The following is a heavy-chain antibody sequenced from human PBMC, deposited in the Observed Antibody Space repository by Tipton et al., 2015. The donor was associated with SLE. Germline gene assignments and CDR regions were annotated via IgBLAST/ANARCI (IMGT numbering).Heavy chain of an antibody. Sequence: SLRLSCAASTFTISSNYMTWVRQAPGKGLEWVSVIYAGGSTYYADSVKGRFTISRDNSKNTLYLQMNSLRPEDTAVYYCARRYGSGSYSLDIWGRGTLVTVSS. CDR1: TFTISSNY. J-gene: IGHJ2*01. CDR2: IYAGGST. V-gene: IGHV3-53*05. D-gene: IGHD3-10*01. CDR3: ARRYGSGSYSLDI.